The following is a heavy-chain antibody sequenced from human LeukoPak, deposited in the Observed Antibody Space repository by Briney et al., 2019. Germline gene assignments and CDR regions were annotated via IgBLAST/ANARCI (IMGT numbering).Heavy chain of an antibody. CDR1: GYTFTGYY. Sequence: ASVKVSCKASGYTFTGYYMHWVRQAPGQGLEWMGWINPNSGGTNYAQKFQGRVTMTRDTSIGTAYMELSRLRSDDTAVYYCARVKTPIVVVPAAIAFDYWGQGTLVTVSS. D-gene: IGHD2-2*01. V-gene: IGHV1-2*02. J-gene: IGHJ4*02. CDR2: INPNSGGT. CDR3: ARVKTPIVVVPAAIAFDY.